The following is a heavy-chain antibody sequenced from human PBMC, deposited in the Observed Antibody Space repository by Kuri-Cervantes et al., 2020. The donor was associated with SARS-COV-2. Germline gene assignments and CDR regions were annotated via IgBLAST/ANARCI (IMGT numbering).Heavy chain of an antibody. CDR3: ARPGGKYYYYYRMDV. CDR1: GDTFTTAI. J-gene: IGHJ6*02. Sequence: ASVKVSCKASGDTFTTAIISWVRQGPGQGLEWMGWISAYNGNTNYAQKFQGRVTITADKSTSTAYMELSSLRSADTAVYYCARPGGKYYYYYRMDVWGQGTRVTVSS. CDR2: ISAYNGNT. D-gene: IGHD1-1*01. V-gene: IGHV1-18*01.